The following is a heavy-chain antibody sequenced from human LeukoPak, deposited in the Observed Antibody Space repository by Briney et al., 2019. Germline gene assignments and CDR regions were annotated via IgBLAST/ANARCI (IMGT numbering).Heavy chain of an antibody. J-gene: IGHJ4*02. V-gene: IGHV3-48*04. CDR3: ALLGDGYT. CDR1: GFTFSSYS. Sequence: GGSLRLSCAASGFTFSSYSMHWVRQAPAKGLEWVSYISSSSSTIYYADSVKGRFTISRDNAKNSLYLQMNSLRAEDTAVYYCALLGDGYTWGQGTLVTVSS. CDR2: ISSSSSTI. D-gene: IGHD5-24*01.